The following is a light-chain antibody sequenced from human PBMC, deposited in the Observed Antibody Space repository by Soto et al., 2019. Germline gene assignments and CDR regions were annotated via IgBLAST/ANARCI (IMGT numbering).Light chain of an antibody. CDR3: QQSYKSPPT. V-gene: IGKV1-39*01. CDR1: QSINTK. CDR2: AAS. J-gene: IGKJ1*01. Sequence: DIQMTQSPSSLSASVGDRVAITCRASQSINTKLNWYQQKPGKVPNLLIYAASSLQTGVPSRFSGSGSGTDFTLTISSLQPEDFATYYCQQSYKSPPTFGPGTKVDIK.